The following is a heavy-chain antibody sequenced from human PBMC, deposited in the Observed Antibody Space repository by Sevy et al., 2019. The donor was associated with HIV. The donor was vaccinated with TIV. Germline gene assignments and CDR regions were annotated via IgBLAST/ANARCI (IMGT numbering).Heavy chain of an antibody. CDR3: ANAYSGSYSHSYLYALDV. V-gene: IGHV3-21*06. Sequence: GGSLRLSCAASGFTFSAYNMIWVRRAPGKGLEWVSSISSSSDYKYYADSMKGRFTISRDNSRNTVYLEMNSLRNEDTAIYFCANAYSGSYSHSYLYALDVWGQGTTVTVSS. D-gene: IGHD1-26*01. CDR2: ISSSSDYK. CDR1: GFTFSAYN. J-gene: IGHJ6*02.